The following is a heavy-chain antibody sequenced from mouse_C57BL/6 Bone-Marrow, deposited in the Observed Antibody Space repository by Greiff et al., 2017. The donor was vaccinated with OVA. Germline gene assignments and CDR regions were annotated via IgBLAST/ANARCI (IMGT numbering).Heavy chain of an antibody. CDR1: GYTFTDYE. D-gene: IGHD1-1*01. J-gene: IGHJ1*03. CDR3: TRWGSSWYFDV. V-gene: IGHV1-15*01. Sequence: VKLVESGAELVRPGASVTLSCKASGYTFTDYEMHWVKQTPVHGLEWIGAIDPETGGTAYNQKFKGKAILTADKSSSTAYMELRSLTSEDSAVYYCTRWGSSWYFDVWGTGTTVTVSS. CDR2: IDPETGGT.